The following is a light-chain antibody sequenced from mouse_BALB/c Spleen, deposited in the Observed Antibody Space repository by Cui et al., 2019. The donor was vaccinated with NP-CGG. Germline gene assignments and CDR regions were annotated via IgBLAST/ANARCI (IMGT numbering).Light chain of an antibody. J-gene: IGLJ1*01. CDR2: GTN. V-gene: IGLV1*01. CDR1: TGAVTTSNY. CDR3: ALWYSNHWV. Sequence: HAVVTQESAPTTSPGATVTLTCRSSTGAVTTSNYANWVQEKPDHLFTGLIGGTNNRAPGVPARFSGSLIGDKAALTITGAQTEDEAIYFCALWYSNHWVFGGGTKLTVL.